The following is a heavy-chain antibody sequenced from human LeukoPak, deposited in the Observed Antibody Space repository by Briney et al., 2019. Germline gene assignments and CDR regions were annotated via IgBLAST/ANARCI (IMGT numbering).Heavy chain of an antibody. Sequence: SGGSLRLSCAASGFTFSSYAMSWVRQAPGKGLEWVSAISGSGGSTYYADSVKGRLTISRDNSKNTLYLQMNSLRAEDTAVYYCAKGPYYYDSSGYYPPDYWGQGTLVTVSS. CDR1: GFTFSSYA. CDR2: ISGSGGST. V-gene: IGHV3-23*01. D-gene: IGHD3-22*01. CDR3: AKGPYYYDSSGYYPPDY. J-gene: IGHJ4*02.